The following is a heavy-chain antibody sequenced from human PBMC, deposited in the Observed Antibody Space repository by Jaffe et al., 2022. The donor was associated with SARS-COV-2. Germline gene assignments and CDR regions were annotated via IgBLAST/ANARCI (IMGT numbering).Heavy chain of an antibody. D-gene: IGHD3-22*01. CDR2: IYWDDDK. CDR3: VRLFYYDRSGNRRPFDH. V-gene: IGHV2-5*04. CDR1: GFSFTSRGVA. J-gene: IGHJ4*02. Sequence: QITLKESGPTLVKPTQTLTLTCTFSGFSFTSRGVAVGWIRQPPGQALEWLALIYWDDDKRYSPSLNSRLSITKDTSRKQVVLTMTNMDPVDTGTYFCVRLFYYDRSGNRRPFDHWGQGTLVTVSS.